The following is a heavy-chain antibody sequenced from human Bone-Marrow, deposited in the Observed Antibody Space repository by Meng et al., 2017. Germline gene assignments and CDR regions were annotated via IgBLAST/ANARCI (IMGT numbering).Heavy chain of an antibody. J-gene: IGHJ4*02. V-gene: IGHV3-15*01. D-gene: IGHD3-22*01. Sequence: GESLKISCAASGFTFSNAWMSWVRQAPGRGPEWVGRIKSKTDGGTTDYAAPVKGRFTISRDDSKNTLYLQMNSLKTEDTAVYYCTTDGYYYDSSGSTYWGQGTLVTVSS. CDR1: GFTFSNAW. CDR3: TTDGYYYDSSGSTY. CDR2: IKSKTDGGTT.